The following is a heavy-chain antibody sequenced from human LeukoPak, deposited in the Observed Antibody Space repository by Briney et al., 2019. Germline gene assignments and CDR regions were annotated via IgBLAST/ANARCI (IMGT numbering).Heavy chain of an antibody. V-gene: IGHV3-21*01. CDR3: ARDDFDIAARRRRSREGY. CDR1: GFTFSSYS. J-gene: IGHJ4*02. CDR2: ISSSSYI. D-gene: IGHD6-6*01. Sequence: GGSLRLSCAASGFTFSSYSMNWVRQAPGKGLERVSSISSSSYIYYADSVKGRFTISRDNAKNSLYLQMNSLRAEDTAVYYCARDDFDIAARRRRSREGYWGQGTLVTVSS.